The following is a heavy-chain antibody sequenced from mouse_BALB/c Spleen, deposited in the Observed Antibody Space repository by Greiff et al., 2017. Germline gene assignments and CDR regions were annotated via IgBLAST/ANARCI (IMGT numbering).Heavy chain of an antibody. D-gene: IGHD2-3*01. CDR1: GFSLTGYG. J-gene: IGHJ4*01. Sequence: VQLQESGPGLVAPSQSLSITCTVSGFSLTGYGVNWVRQPPGKGLEWLGMIWGDGSTDYNSALKSRLSISKDNSKSQVFLKMNSLQTDDTARYYCARDGGLYDGYSYAMDYWGQGTSVTVSS. CDR2: IWGDGST. V-gene: IGHV2-6-7*01. CDR3: ARDGGLYDGYSYAMDY.